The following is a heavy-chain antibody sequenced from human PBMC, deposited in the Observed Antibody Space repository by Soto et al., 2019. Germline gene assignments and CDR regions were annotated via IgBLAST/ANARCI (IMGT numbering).Heavy chain of an antibody. V-gene: IGHV3-23*01. Sequence: GGSLRLSCAASGFTFSSYAMSWVRQAPGKGLEWVSAISGSGGSTYYADSVKGRFTISRDNSKNTLYLQMNSLRAEDTAVYYCAKDYYPVEMATIPVFDYWGQGTLVTVSS. J-gene: IGHJ4*02. CDR1: GFTFSSYA. D-gene: IGHD5-12*01. CDR3: AKDYYPVEMATIPVFDY. CDR2: ISGSGGST.